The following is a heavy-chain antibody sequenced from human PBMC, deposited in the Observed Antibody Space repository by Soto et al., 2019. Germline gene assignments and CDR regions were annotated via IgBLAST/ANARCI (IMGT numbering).Heavy chain of an antibody. Sequence: QVQLVQSGAEVKKPGSSVKVSCKASGGTFSNYPISWVRQAPGQGLEWMGGIIPIFGTVNYAQKFQGRGTITADESTSTAYMELSRLRSEDTGVYYCARGNHRWLQLWYFDLWGRGTLVTVSS. CDR1: GGTFSNYP. CDR3: ARGNHRWLQLWYFDL. V-gene: IGHV1-69*12. J-gene: IGHJ2*01. CDR2: IIPIFGTV. D-gene: IGHD5-12*01.